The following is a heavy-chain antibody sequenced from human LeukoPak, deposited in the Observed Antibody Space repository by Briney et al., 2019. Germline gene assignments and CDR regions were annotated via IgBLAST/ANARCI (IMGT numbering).Heavy chain of an antibody. V-gene: IGHV3-49*04. D-gene: IGHD3-22*01. Sequence: GGSLRLSCTASGFTFADYNMNWVRQAPGKGLEWVGYIRSKTHDGTTDYVASVKGRFTISRDDSKSIAYLQMNSLKTEDTAVYYCTRDYGSYYYDSSGYYFSDYWGQGTLVTVSS. CDR1: GFTFADYN. J-gene: IGHJ4*02. CDR3: TRDYGSYYYDSSGYYFSDY. CDR2: IRSKTHDGTT.